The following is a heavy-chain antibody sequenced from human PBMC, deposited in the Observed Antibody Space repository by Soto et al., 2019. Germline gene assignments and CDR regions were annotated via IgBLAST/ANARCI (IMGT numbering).Heavy chain of an antibody. CDR1: GFSISNYW. CDR3: ARHPERIAQIGWFDP. D-gene: IGHD6-13*01. J-gene: IGHJ5*02. CDR2: IKEDGSEK. Sequence: PGGSLRLSCAASGFSISNYWMNWVRQAPGKGPEWVANIKEDGSEKYYVDSVKGRFTISSDNAKNSLYLQMNSLRAEDTAVYYCARHPERIAQIGWFDPWGQGTLDTVSS. V-gene: IGHV3-7*01.